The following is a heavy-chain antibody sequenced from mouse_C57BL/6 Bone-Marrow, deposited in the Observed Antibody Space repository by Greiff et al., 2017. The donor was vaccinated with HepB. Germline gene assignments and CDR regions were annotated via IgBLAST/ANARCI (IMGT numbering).Heavy chain of an antibody. CDR2: IDPANGNT. D-gene: IGHD1-1*01. J-gene: IGHJ4*01. CDR3: ASRIYYYGSSYGAMDY. V-gene: IGHV14-3*01. CDR1: GFNIKNTY. Sequence: EVKLQESVAELVRPGASVKLSCTASGFNIKNTYMHWVKQRPEQGLEWIGRIDPANGNTKYAPKFQGKATITADTSSNTAYLQLSSLTSEDTAIYYCASRIYYYGSSYGAMDYWGQGTSVTVSS.